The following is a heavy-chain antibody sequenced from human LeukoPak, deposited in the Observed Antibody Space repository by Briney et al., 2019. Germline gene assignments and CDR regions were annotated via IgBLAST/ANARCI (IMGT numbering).Heavy chain of an antibody. Sequence: GASVKVSCKASGYTFTSYGISWVRQAPGQGLEWKGWISAYNGNTNYAQKLQGRVAMTTDTSTSTAYMELRSLRSDDTAVYYCARDFYDFWSGYENWFDPWGQGTLVTVSS. V-gene: IGHV1-18*01. D-gene: IGHD3-3*01. CDR1: GYTFTSYG. CDR2: ISAYNGNT. CDR3: ARDFYDFWSGYENWFDP. J-gene: IGHJ5*02.